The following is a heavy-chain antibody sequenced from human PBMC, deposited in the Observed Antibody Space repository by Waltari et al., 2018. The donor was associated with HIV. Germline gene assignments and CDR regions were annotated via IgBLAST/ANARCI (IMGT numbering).Heavy chain of an antibody. Sequence: QVQLVQSGAEVKKPGASVKVSCKVSGYTLTALSMHWVRRAPGKGLEWMGGFDPEDGETIYAQKFQGRVTMTKDTSTDTAYMELSSLRSEDTAVYYCATSLPGTGIESAFDIWGQGTMVTVSS. J-gene: IGHJ3*02. D-gene: IGHD2-8*02. CDR3: ATSLPGTGIESAFDI. CDR1: GYTLTALS. V-gene: IGHV1-24*01. CDR2: FDPEDGET.